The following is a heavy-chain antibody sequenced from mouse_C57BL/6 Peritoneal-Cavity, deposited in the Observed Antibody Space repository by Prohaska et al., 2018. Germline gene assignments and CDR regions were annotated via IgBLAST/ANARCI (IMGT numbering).Heavy chain of an antibody. CDR3: ARKSFYY. CDR1: GYAFTNYL. V-gene: IGHV1-54*01. J-gene: IGHJ2*01. CDR2: INPGSGGT. Sequence: QVQLQQSGAELVRPGTSVKVTCKASGYAFTNYLIEWVKQRPGQGLEWIGVINPGSGGTNYNEKFKGKATLTADKSTSTAYMQLSSLASEDSAVYFCARKSFYYWGQGTTLTVSS.